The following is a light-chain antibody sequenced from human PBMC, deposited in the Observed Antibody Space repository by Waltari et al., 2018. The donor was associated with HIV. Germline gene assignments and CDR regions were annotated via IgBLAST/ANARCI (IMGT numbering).Light chain of an antibody. CDR2: DAS. V-gene: IGKV1-39*01. Sequence: DIQMTQSPSSLSASVDATFTITFRARQSISNYLNWYEQKQGKAPKLLIYDASSLQTGVPSRCSGSSCGTAVTLTISSVQHEDFATYYCQQRYSNRPTFGGGTKVEIK. CDR1: QSISNY. J-gene: IGKJ4*02. CDR3: QQRYSNRPT.